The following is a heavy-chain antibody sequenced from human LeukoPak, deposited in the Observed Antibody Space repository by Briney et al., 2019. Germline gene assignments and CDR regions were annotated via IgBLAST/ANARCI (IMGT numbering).Heavy chain of an antibody. CDR1: GGTFSSYA. V-gene: IGHV1-69*04. D-gene: IGHD4-17*01. Sequence: SVKVSCKASGGTFSSYAMSWVRQAPGQGLEWMGRIIPILGIANYAQKFQGRVTITADKSTSTAYMELSSLRSEDTAVYYCAAEGGLTTVPFDLWGRGTLVTVSS. J-gene: IGHJ2*01. CDR3: AAEGGLTTVPFDL. CDR2: IIPILGIA.